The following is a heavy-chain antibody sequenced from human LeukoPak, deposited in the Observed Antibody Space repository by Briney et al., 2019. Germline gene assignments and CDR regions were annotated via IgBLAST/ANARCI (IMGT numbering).Heavy chain of an antibody. CDR3: ARRWSYGSGSTENWFDP. D-gene: IGHD3-10*01. J-gene: IGHJ5*02. Sequence: SETLSLTCAVSGGSISSGGYSWSWIRQPPEKGLEWIGYIYHSGSTYYNPSLKSRVTISVDRSKNQFSLKLSSVTAADTAVYYCARRWSYGSGSTENWFDPWGQGTLVTVSS. CDR2: IYHSGST. V-gene: IGHV4-30-2*01. CDR1: GGSISSGGYS.